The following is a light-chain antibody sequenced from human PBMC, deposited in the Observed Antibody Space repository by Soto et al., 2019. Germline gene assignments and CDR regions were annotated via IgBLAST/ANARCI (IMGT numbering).Light chain of an antibody. CDR2: AAS. Sequence: DIHMTQSPCSLSASVGDRVTITCRASQSISSYLNWYQQKPGKAPKLLIYAASSFQSGVPSRFSGSGSGTDFTLTISSLQPEDFATYYCQQSYSTPRTFGQGTKVDIK. CDR1: QSISSY. J-gene: IGKJ1*01. CDR3: QQSYSTPRT. V-gene: IGKV1-39*01.